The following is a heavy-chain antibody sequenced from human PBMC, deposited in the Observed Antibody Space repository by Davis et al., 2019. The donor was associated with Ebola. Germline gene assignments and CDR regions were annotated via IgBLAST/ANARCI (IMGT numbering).Heavy chain of an antibody. V-gene: IGHV1-46*01. CDR1: GYRFISYY. J-gene: IGHJ3*02. CDR2: INPITGGT. CDR3: AREGGRYYDSSGYVFDI. D-gene: IGHD3-22*01. Sequence: ASVKVSCNASGYRFISYYMHWVRQAPGQGLEWMGIINPITGGTSYAQNFQVRVNMTRDTSTSTVYMELSSLRSEDTAVYYCAREGGRYYDSSGYVFDIWGQGTMVKVSS.